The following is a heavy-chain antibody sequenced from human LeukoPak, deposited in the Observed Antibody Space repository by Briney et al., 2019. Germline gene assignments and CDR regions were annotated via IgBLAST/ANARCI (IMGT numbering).Heavy chain of an antibody. CDR3: AKDPRYCSSTSCSPYNWFDP. CDR1: GFTFSSYW. V-gene: IGHV3-7*01. J-gene: IGHJ5*02. CDR2: IKLDGSEK. D-gene: IGHD2-2*01. Sequence: GGSLRLSCAASGFTFSSYWMSWVRQAPGKGLEWVANIKLDGSEKYYVDSVKGRFTISRDNAKNSLYLQMNSLRAEDTAVYYCAKDPRYCSSTSCSPYNWFDPWGQGTLVTVSA.